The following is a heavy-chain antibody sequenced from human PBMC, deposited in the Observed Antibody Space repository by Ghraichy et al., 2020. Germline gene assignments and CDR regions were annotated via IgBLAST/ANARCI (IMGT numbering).Heavy chain of an antibody. CDR3: ARDQVDYCGGDCSPGVFDY. CDR2: IKQDGSEK. CDR1: GFTFSSYW. D-gene: IGHD2-21*02. Sequence: GGSLRLSCAASGFTFSSYWMSWVRQAPGKGLEWVANIKQDGSEKYYVDSVKGRFTISRDNAKNSLYLQMNSLRAEDTAVYYCARDQVDYCGGDCSPGVFDYWGQGTLVTVSS. V-gene: IGHV3-7*01. J-gene: IGHJ4*02.